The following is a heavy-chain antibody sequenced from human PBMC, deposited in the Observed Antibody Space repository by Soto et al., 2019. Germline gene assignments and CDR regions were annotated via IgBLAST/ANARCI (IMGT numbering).Heavy chain of an antibody. CDR3: GRGGGGNYGYDY. CDR2: INPTSGGT. J-gene: IGHJ4*02. D-gene: IGHD5-18*01. Sequence: GASVKVSCKASGYTFTGYYMHWVRQAPGQGLERMGWINPTSGGTKSAQKFQGRVTMTKDTSISTAYVELSSLRSDDTAVYYWGRGGGGNYGYDYWGPGTLVTVSS. CDR1: GYTFTGYY. V-gene: IGHV1-2*02.